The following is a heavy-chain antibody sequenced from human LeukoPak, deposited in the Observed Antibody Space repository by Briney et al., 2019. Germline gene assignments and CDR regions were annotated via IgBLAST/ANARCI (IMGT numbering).Heavy chain of an antibody. V-gene: IGHV4-38-2*01. Sequence: SETLSLTCAVSGYSISSGYYWGWIRPTPGKGLEWIGSIYQSGSTYYNPSLKSRVTISLDMSKNPFSLKLSSVTAADTAVYFCARRYPSGWFFDYWGQGTLVTVSS. CDR2: IYQSGST. CDR3: ARRYPSGWFFDY. CDR1: GYSISSGYY. D-gene: IGHD6-19*01. J-gene: IGHJ4*02.